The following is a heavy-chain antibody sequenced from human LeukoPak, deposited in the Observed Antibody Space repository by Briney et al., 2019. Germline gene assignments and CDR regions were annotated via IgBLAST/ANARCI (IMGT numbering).Heavy chain of an antibody. J-gene: IGHJ4*02. CDR3: ARAVTTVTTPNYFDY. CDR1: GGSFSGYY. V-gene: IGHV4-34*01. D-gene: IGHD4-17*01. CDR2: INHSGST. Sequence: PSETLSLTCAVYGGSFSGYYWSWIRQPPGKGLEWIGEINHSGSTNYNPSLKSRVTISVDTPKNQFSLKLSSVTAADTAVYYCARAVTTVTTPNYFDYWGQGTLVTVSS.